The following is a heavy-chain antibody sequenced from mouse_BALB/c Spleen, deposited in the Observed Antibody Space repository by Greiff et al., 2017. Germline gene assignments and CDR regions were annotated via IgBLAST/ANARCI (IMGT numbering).Heavy chain of an antibody. CDR3: ARLLRPYYFDY. J-gene: IGHJ2*01. Sequence: VQLQQSGGGLVQPGGSLKLSCAASGFTFSSYGMSWVRQTPDKRLELVATINSNGGSTYYPDSVKGRFTISRDNAKNTLYLQMSSLKSEDTAMYYCARLLRPYYFDYWGQGTTLTVSS. CDR2: INSNGGST. CDR1: GFTFSSYG. V-gene: IGHV5-6-3*01. D-gene: IGHD1-2*01.